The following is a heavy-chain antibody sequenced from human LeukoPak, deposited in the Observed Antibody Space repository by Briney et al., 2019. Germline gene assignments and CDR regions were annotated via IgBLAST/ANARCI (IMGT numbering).Heavy chain of an antibody. V-gene: IGHV4-59*11. CDR2: IYNNENT. Sequence: SETLSLTCTVSGGSISSHYWSWIRQPPGKGLEWIGYIYNNENTNYNPALKSRVTISADTSKSQFSLKLSSATAADTAVYFCARGGNDILGAYFPGIYGMDVWGQGTTVTVSS. CDR3: ARGGNDILGAYFPGIYGMDV. CDR1: GGSISSHY. J-gene: IGHJ6*02. D-gene: IGHD3-9*01.